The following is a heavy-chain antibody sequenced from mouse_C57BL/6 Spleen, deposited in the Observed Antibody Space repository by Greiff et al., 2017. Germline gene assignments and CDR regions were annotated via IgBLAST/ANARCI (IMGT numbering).Heavy chain of an antibody. Sequence: QVQLQQSGPELVKPGASVKISCKASGYAFSSSWMNWVKQRPGKGLEWIGRIYPGDGDTNYNGKFKGKATLTADKSSSTAYVQLSSLTSEDSAVYFCANGYYVNPWFAYWGQGTLVTVSA. V-gene: IGHV1-82*01. CDR1: GYAFSSSW. CDR3: ANGYYVNPWFAY. CDR2: IYPGDGDT. D-gene: IGHD2-3*01. J-gene: IGHJ3*01.